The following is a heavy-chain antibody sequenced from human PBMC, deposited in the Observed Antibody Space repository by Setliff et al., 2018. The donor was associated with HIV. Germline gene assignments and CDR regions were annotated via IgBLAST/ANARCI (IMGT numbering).Heavy chain of an antibody. CDR1: GGTFSSYA. V-gene: IGHV1-69*13. Sequence: ASVKVSCKASGGTFSSYAISWVRQAPGQGLEWMGGIIPIFGTANYAQKFQGRVTITADESTSTAYMELSGLRSDDTAVYYCSKSMKFYYYGLDVWGPGTAVTVSS. CDR2: IIPIFGTA. D-gene: IGHD2-8*01. J-gene: IGHJ6*02. CDR3: SKSMKFYYYGLDV.